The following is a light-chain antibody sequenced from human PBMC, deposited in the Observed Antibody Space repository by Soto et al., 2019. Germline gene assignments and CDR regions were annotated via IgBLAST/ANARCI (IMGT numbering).Light chain of an antibody. CDR2: AAT. V-gene: IGKV1-9*01. CDR3: QQHDSFPLT. CDR1: QGISSS. Sequence: DIQLTQSPSFLSASVGDRVTITCRASQGISSSLVWYHQKPGKAPKLLIFAATTLQSGVPSRFSGSGSGTEVTLTISSLQPEDFATCYCQQHDSFPLTFGQGTRLEIK. J-gene: IGKJ5*01.